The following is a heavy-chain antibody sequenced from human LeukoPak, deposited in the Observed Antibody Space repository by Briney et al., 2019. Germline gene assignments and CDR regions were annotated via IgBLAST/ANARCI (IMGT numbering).Heavy chain of an antibody. Sequence: GGSLRLSCAASGFTFSNAWMNWVRQAPGEGLVWVSLINTDGRTTTYADSVKGRFTISRDNAKNSLYLQMNSLRAEDTAVYYCAREGSSSSSWYSSYWGQGTLVTVSS. CDR3: AREGSSSSSWYSSY. D-gene: IGHD6-13*01. CDR1: GFTFSNAW. CDR2: INTDGRTT. V-gene: IGHV3-74*01. J-gene: IGHJ4*02.